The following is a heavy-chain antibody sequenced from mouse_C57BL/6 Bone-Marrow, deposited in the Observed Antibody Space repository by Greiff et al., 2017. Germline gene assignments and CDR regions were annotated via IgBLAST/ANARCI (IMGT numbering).Heavy chain of an antibody. CDR1: GYTFTDYY. J-gene: IGHJ4*01. CDR3: ARDEGYYVYYAMDY. D-gene: IGHD2-3*01. V-gene: IGHV1-26*01. Sequence: VQLQQSGPELVKPGASVKISCKASGYTFTDYYMNWVKQSHGKSLEWIGDINPNNGGTSYNQKFKGKATLTVDKSSSTAYMELRSLTSEDSAVYYCARDEGYYVYYAMDYWGQGISVTVSS. CDR2: INPNNGGT.